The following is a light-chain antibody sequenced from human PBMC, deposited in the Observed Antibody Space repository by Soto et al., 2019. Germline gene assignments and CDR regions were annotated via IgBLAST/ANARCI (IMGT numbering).Light chain of an antibody. CDR3: QQYGSSRLT. V-gene: IGKV3-20*01. CDR1: QSVSSSY. Sequence: EIVLTQSPGTLSLSPGERATLSCRASQSVSSSYLAWYQQKPGQAPRLLIYDASSRATGIPDRFSGSGSVTDFTLTISRLEPEDFAVYYCQQYGSSRLTFGGGTKVEIK. CDR2: DAS. J-gene: IGKJ4*01.